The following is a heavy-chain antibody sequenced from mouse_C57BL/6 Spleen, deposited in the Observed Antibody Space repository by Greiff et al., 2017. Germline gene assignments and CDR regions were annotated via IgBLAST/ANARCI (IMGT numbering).Heavy chain of an antibody. CDR3: ARAYCGSRGGNY. J-gene: IGHJ2*01. Sequence: VQLQQSGPELVKPGASVKISCKASGYTFTDYYMNWVKQSHGKSLEWIGDINPNNGGTSYNQKFKGKVTLTVDKSSSTAYMELRSLTSEDSAVYYCARAYCGSRGGNYWGQGTTLTFSS. CDR1: GYTFTDYY. CDR2: INPNNGGT. D-gene: IGHD1-1*01. V-gene: IGHV1-26*01.